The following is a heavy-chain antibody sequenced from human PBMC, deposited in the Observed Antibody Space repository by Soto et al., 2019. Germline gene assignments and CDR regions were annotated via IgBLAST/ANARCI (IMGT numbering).Heavy chain of an antibody. CDR3: ARDFHGSGSYYYYGMDV. CDR1: GGSISSGGYY. V-gene: IGHV4-31*03. D-gene: IGHD3-10*01. J-gene: IGHJ6*02. CDR2: IYYSGST. Sequence: PSETLSLTCTVSGGSISSGGYYWSWIRQHPGKGLEWIGYIYYSGSTYYNPSLKSRVTISVDTSKNQFSLKLSSVAAADTAVYYRARDFHGSGSYYYYGMDVWGQGTTVTVSS.